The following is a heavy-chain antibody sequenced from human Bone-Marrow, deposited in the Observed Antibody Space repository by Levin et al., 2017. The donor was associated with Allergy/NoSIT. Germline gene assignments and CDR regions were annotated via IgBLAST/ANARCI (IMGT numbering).Heavy chain of an antibody. V-gene: IGHV4-38-2*01. CDR1: GYSINSDRL. Sequence: GSLRLSCAVSGYSINSDRLWGWVRLPPGKGLEWITTIYHSRSSSDNPSLKSRLTISVDTSKNQFSLNLQSVTAADTAVYYCAGSLEYSYHSSGYEYGMDVWGQGTTVTVSS. CDR3: AGSLEYSYHSSGYEYGMDV. CDR2: IYHSRSS. D-gene: IGHD3-22*01. J-gene: IGHJ6*02.